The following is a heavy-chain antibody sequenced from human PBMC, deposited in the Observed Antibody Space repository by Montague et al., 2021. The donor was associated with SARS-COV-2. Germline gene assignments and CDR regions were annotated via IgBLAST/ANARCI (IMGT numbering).Heavy chain of an antibody. V-gene: IGHV4-59*02. D-gene: IGHD4-17*01. CDR1: GSSVSSYY. J-gene: IGHJ4*02. CDR2: IYDSGST. Sequence: SETLSLTCIVSGSSVSSYYWSWIRQPPGKGLEWIGYIYDSGSTNYNPSLKSRVTITVDTSKNQFSLKLSSVTAADTAVYYCARENTVTTSGGPYYIDSWGQGTLVTVSA. CDR3: ARENTVTTSGGPYYIDS.